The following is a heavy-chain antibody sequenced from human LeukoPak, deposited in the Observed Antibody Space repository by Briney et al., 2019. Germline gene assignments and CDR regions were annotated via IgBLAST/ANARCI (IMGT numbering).Heavy chain of an antibody. V-gene: IGHV3-23*01. J-gene: IGHJ4*02. CDR1: GFTFSSYA. D-gene: IGHD2-2*01. Sequence: HSGGSLRLSCAASGFTFSSYAMFWVRQAPGKGLEWVSAISGSDVSTYYADSVKGRFTISRDNSKSTLYLQMHSLRAEDTAIYYCAKGGCSSTTCLVDYWGQGTLVPASS. CDR2: ISGSDVST. CDR3: AKGGCSSTTCLVDY.